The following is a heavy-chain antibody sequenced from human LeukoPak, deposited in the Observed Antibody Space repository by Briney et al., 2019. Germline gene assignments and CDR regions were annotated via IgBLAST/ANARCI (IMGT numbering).Heavy chain of an antibody. J-gene: IGHJ4*02. V-gene: IGHV3-74*01. CDR1: GFTFSSYW. Sequence: KAGGSLRLSCAASGFTFSSYWMHWVRQAPGKGLVWVSCINSDGSSTSYADSVKGRFTISRDNAKNSLYLQMNSLRAEDTAVYYCAREVEQWPTEIGYYFDYWGQGTLVTVSS. D-gene: IGHD6-19*01. CDR2: INSDGSST. CDR3: AREVEQWPTEIGYYFDY.